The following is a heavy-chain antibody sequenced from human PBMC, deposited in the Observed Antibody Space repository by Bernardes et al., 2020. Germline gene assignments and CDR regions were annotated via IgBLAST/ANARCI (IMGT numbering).Heavy chain of an antibody. D-gene: IGHD3-10*01. J-gene: IGHJ6*02. CDR3: ARASRGRFGELLENYYYYGMDV. CDR1: GGTFSSYA. CDR2: IIPIFGTA. Sequence: SVKVSCKASGGTFSSYAISWVRQAPGQGLEWMGGIIPIFGTANYAQKFQGRVTITADESTSTAYMELSSLRSEDTAVYYCARASRGRFGELLENYYYYGMDVWGQGTTVTVSS. V-gene: IGHV1-69*13.